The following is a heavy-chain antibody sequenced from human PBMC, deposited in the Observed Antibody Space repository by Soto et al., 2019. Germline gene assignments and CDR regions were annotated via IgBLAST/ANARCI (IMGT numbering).Heavy chain of an antibody. V-gene: IGHV3-11*01. J-gene: IGHJ6*03. D-gene: IGHD2-15*01. CDR3: ARDPRYCSGGSCYSAGEDHYYYYMDV. CDR2: ISSGGSPI. Sequence: QVQLVESGGGLVKPGGSLRLSCAASGFTFSDYYMSWIRQAPGKGLEWVSYISSGGSPIYYTDSVKGRFTISRDNAENSLYLQMNSLRAEDTAVYCCARDPRYCSGGSCYSAGEDHYYYYMDVWGKGTTVTVSS. CDR1: GFTFSDYY.